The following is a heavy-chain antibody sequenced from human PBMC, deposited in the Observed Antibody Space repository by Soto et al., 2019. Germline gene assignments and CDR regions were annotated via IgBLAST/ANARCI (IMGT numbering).Heavy chain of an antibody. V-gene: IGHV4-4*07. D-gene: IGHD6-6*01. CDR1: GGSISSYY. CDR2: IYTSGST. J-gene: IGHJ6*02. Sequence: PSETLSLTCTVSGGSISSYYWSWIRQPAGKGLEWIGRIYTSGSTNYNPSLKSRVTMSVDTSKNQFSLKLSSVTAADTAVYYCARAGDSSSSSHYYYGMDVWGQGTTVTVSS. CDR3: ARAGDSSSSSHYYYGMDV.